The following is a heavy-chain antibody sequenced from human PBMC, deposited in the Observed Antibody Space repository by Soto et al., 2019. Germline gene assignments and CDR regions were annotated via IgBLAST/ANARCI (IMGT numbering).Heavy chain of an antibody. J-gene: IGHJ6*03. CDR2: ISGSGGST. D-gene: IGHD3-22*01. Sequence: PGGSLRLSCAASGFTFSSYAMSWVRQAPGKGLEWVSAISGSGGSTYYADSVKGRFTISRDNSENTLYLQMNSPRAEDTAVDYCAKRTHDSSGYYYYFLDQWGKGT. CDR3: AKRTHDSSGYYYYFLDQ. V-gene: IGHV3-23*01. CDR1: GFTFSSYA.